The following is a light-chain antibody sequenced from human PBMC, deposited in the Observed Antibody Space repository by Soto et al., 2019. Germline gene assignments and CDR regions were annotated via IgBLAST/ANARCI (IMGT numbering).Light chain of an antibody. V-gene: IGLV3-1*01. J-gene: IGLJ2*01. CDR2: QDS. Sequence: SYELTQPPSVSVSPGQTASITCSGDKLGDKYACWYQQKPGQSPVLVIYQDSKRPSGIPERFSGSSSGNTATLTISGTQALDEDDYYCHAWGSIPGVFGGGTKLTVL. CDR1: KLGDKY. CDR3: HAWGSIPGV.